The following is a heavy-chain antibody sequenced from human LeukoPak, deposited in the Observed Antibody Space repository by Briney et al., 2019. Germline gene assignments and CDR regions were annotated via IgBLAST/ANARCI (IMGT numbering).Heavy chain of an antibody. V-gene: IGHV3-74*01. Sequence: PGGSLRLSCAASGFTFRNHWMHWVRHAPGKGVVWVSRIKSDGSITTYADSVKGRFTISRDNAKSTLYLQMNSLRGEDTAVYYCTRDAAGFDYWGQGTLVTVSS. CDR1: GFTFRNHW. D-gene: IGHD1-14*01. J-gene: IGHJ4*02. CDR3: TRDAAGFDY. CDR2: IKSDGSIT.